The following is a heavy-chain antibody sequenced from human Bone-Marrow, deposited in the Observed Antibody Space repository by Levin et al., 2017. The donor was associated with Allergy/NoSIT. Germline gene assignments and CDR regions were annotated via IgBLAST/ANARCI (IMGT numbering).Heavy chain of an antibody. CDR1: GYTFTNDY. Sequence: GESLKISCKASGYTFTNDYIHWVRQAPGQGLEWMGAISPSGTATFYAQNFQGGVTITRDTSTNTVYLELSSLRSEDTAVYYCAREVVTATKEFDYWGQGTLVTVSS. J-gene: IGHJ4*02. CDR2: ISPSGTAT. D-gene: IGHD2-21*02. V-gene: IGHV1-46*01. CDR3: AREVVTATKEFDY.